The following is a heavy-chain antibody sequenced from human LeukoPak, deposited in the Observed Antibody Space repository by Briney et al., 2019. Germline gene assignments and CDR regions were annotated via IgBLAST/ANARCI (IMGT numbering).Heavy chain of an antibody. CDR1: GYTFTGYY. Sequence: ASVKVSCKASGYTFTGYYMHWVRQAPGQGLEWMGWINPNSGGTNYAQKFQGRVTMTRDTSISTAYMELSRLRSDDTAVYYCAREEAALDAFDIWGQGTMVTVSS. CDR3: AREEAALDAFDI. CDR2: INPNSGGT. V-gene: IGHV1-2*02. J-gene: IGHJ3*02. D-gene: IGHD6-6*01.